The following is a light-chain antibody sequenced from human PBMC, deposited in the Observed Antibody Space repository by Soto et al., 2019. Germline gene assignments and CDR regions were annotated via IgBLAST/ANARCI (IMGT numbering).Light chain of an antibody. Sequence: YSVSASVGDRVTISCRASQDISSWVAWYQQKPGRAPKLLISAASSLHSGVPRRFSGSGSGTDFSLIISSLQPEDFATYFCQQGDSFPFTFGGGPRW. CDR1: QDISSW. J-gene: IGKJ4*01. V-gene: IGKV1-12*01. CDR2: AAS. CDR3: QQGDSFPFT.